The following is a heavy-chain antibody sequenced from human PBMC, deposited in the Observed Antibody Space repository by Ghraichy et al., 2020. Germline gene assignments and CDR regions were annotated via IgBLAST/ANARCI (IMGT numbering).Heavy chain of an antibody. CDR3: ARGLTSSSWSLLVPY. D-gene: IGHD6-13*01. CDR2: INHSGST. Sequence: SETLSLTCAVYGGSFSGYYWSWIRQPPGKGLEWIGEINHSGSTNYNPSLKSRVTISVDTSKNQFSLMLSSVTAADTAVYYCARGLTSSSWSLLVPYWGQRTLVTVSS. CDR1: GGSFSGYY. J-gene: IGHJ4*02. V-gene: IGHV4-34*01.